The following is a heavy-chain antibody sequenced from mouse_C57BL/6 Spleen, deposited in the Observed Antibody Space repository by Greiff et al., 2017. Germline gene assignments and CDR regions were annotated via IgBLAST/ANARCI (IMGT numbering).Heavy chain of an antibody. CDR3: ARAGDEGYFDV. CDR2: IDPGGGET. V-gene: IGHV14-2*01. CDR1: GYTITDYY. Sequence: VQLKESGAELVKPGASVKLSCTASGYTITDYYMHWVKQRPEQGLEWIGRIDPGGGETKYAPKFKGKATITADTSSNTAYLQLSSLTSEDTAVYYSARAGDEGYFDVWGTGTTVTVAS. J-gene: IGHJ1*03. D-gene: IGHD3-3*01.